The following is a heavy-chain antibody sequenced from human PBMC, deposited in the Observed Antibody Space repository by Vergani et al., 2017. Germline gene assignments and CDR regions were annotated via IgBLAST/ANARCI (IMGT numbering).Heavy chain of an antibody. J-gene: IGHJ4*02. CDR2: INPSGGST. Sequence: QVQLVQSGAEVKKPGASVKVSCKASGYTFTSYYMHWVRQAPGQGLEWMGIINPSGGSTSYAQKFQGRVTMTRDTSTSTVYMELSSLRSEDTAVYYCARAPRVLEWLYIYFDYWGQGTLVTVSS. D-gene: IGHD3-3*01. V-gene: IGHV1-46*03. CDR3: ARAPRVLEWLYIYFDY. CDR1: GYTFTSYY.